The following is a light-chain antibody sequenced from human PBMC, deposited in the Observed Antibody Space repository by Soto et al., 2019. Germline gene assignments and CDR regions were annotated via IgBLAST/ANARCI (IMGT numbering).Light chain of an antibody. CDR1: EDIISY. Sequence: DIRMTQSPSSLSASVGDRVTLTCRASEDIISYLNWYQHKPGRAPTVLVYGATNLPSGVPSRFSGSGSGTEFTFTISRLQPEDFATYYCQQRHNAPLTFGGGTKVE. CDR3: QQRHNAPLT. J-gene: IGKJ4*01. V-gene: IGKV1-39*01. CDR2: GAT.